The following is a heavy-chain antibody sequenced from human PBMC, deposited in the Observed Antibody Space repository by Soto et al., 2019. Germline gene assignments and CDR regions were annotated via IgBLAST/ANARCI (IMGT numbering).Heavy chain of an antibody. Sequence: EVQLVESGGGLVQPGGSLRLSCGASGFTFSRHWMHWVRQVPGKGLVWVSRITNDGSSTSYADSVKGRFTVSRDNAKNTLYLQMSSLRAEDTAVYYCVRVGAGWAFDIWGQGIMVTVSA. J-gene: IGHJ3*02. CDR3: VRVGAGWAFDI. V-gene: IGHV3-74*01. CDR1: GFTFSRHW. CDR2: ITNDGSST. D-gene: IGHD3-3*01.